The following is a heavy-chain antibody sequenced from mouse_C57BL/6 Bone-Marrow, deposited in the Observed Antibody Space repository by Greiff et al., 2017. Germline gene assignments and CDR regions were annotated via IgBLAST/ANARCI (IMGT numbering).Heavy chain of an antibody. CDR2: INPGSGGT. D-gene: IGHD1-1*01. J-gene: IGHJ3*01. Sequence: QVQLQQSGAKLVRPGTSVKVSCKASGYAFTNYLIEWVKQRPGQGLEWIGVINPGSGGTNYNEKFKGKATLTAAKSSSTAYMQLSSLTSEDSAVYFCAREDYGSSPWFAYWGQGTLVTVS. CDR3: AREDYGSSPWFAY. V-gene: IGHV1-54*01. CDR1: GYAFTNYL.